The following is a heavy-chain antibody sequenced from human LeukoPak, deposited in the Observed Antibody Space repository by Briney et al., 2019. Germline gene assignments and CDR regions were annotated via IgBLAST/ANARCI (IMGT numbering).Heavy chain of an antibody. CDR1: GGSISSSSYY. Sequence: SETLSLTCTVSGGSISSSSYYWGWIRQPPGKGLEWIGSIYYSGSTYYNPSLKSRVTISVDTSKNQFSLKLSSVTAADTAVYYCARRGYYDSSGYYSVWGQGTLVTVSS. J-gene: IGHJ4*02. V-gene: IGHV4-39*01. CDR3: ARRGYYDSSGYYSV. CDR2: IYYSGST. D-gene: IGHD3-22*01.